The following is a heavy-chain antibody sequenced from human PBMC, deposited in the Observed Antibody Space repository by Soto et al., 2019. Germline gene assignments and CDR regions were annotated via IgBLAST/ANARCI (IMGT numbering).Heavy chain of an antibody. J-gene: IGHJ6*02. V-gene: IGHV1-18*01. Sequence: RASEKVACKTSGDAIITYGISWVRQAPVQGLEWMGWISSYKENTNYAQKLQDRDTMTKDTTTTTNNMEQRSMKSDKTAVYYCARDRPTSSIRARDYYYAMDVWG. CDR2: ISSYKENT. D-gene: IGHD6-6*01. CDR3: ARDRPTSSIRARDYYYAMDV. CDR1: GDAIITYG.